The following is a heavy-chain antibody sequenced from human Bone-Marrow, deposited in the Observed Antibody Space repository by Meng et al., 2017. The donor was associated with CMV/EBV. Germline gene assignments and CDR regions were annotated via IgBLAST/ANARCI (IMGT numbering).Heavy chain of an antibody. J-gene: IGHJ5*02. CDR1: GYTFTSYG. CDR2: ISAYNGNT. Sequence: ASVKVSRKASGYTFTSYGISWVRQAPGQGLEWMGWISAYNGNTNYAQKLQGRVTMTTDTSTSTAYMELRSLRSDDTAVYYCARDGTYCSSTSCHNWFDPWGQGTLVTVSS. D-gene: IGHD2-2*01. V-gene: IGHV1-18*01. CDR3: ARDGTYCSSTSCHNWFDP.